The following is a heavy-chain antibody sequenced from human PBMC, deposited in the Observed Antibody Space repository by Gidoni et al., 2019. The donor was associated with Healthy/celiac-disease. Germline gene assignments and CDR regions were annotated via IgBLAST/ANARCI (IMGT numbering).Heavy chain of an antibody. J-gene: IGHJ4*02. V-gene: IGHV3-49*05. CDR1: GFTFGDYA. D-gene: IGHD6-19*01. CDR2: IRSKAYGGTT. CDR3: TRERTGYSSGWLHY. Sequence: EVQLVESGGGLVKPGRSLRLSCTASGFTFGDYAMSWFRQAPGKGLEWVGFIRSKAYGGTTEYAASVKGRFTISRDDSKSIAYLQMNSLKTEDTAVYYCTRERTGYSSGWLHYWGQGTLVTVSS.